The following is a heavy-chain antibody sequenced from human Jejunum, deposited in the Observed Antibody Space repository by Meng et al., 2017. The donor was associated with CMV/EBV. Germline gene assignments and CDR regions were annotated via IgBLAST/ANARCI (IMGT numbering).Heavy chain of an antibody. CDR1: GCISCRYW. CDR3: AGGADWHFDS. CDR2: IRQDENER. Sequence: SCAASGCISCRYWMRWLRREAGKGMEGMANIRQDENERYYVDRVKGRFTISRDHVKHSVFLQTNSLRAEDKAVYYWAGGADWHFDSWGQGTLVTVSS. V-gene: IGHV3-7*04. D-gene: IGHD3-9*01. J-gene: IGHJ5*01.